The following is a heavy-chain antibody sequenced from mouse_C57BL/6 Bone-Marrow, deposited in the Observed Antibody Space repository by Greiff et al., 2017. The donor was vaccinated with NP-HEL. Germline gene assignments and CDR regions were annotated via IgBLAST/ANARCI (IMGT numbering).Heavy chain of an antibody. CDR2: INYDGSST. CDR3: ARDVYGSSYDWYFDV. D-gene: IGHD1-1*01. CDR1: GFTFSDYY. V-gene: IGHV5-16*01. J-gene: IGHJ1*03. Sequence: EVKLVESEGGLVQPGSSMKLSCTASGFTFSDYYMAWVRQVPEKGLEWVANINYDGSSTYYLDSLKSRFIISRDNAKNILYLQMSSLKSEDTATDYCARDVYGSSYDWYFDVWGTGTTVTVSS.